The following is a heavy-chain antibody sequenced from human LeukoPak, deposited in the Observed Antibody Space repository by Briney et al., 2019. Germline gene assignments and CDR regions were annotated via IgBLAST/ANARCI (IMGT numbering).Heavy chain of an antibody. V-gene: IGHV4-34*01. Sequence: SETLSLTCAVYGGSFSGYYWSWIRQPPGKGLEWIGEINHSGSTNYNPSLKSRVTISVDTSKNQFSLKLSSVTAADTAVYYCARQIPPLYDFWSGYYPEYFQHWGQGTLVTVSS. CDR1: GGSFSGYY. CDR3: ARQIPPLYDFWSGYYPEYFQH. D-gene: IGHD3-3*01. CDR2: INHSGST. J-gene: IGHJ1*01.